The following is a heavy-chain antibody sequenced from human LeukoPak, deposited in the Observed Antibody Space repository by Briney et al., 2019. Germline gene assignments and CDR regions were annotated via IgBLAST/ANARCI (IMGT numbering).Heavy chain of an antibody. D-gene: IGHD3-22*01. V-gene: IGHV4-39*01. CDR1: GGSITNNAYY. CDR2: IHYSGST. CDR3: ARVVTKYYYDSSGSSVDP. J-gene: IGHJ5*02. Sequence: SETLSLTCTVSGGSITNNAYYWAWIRQPPGKGLEWIGSIHYSGSTHYNPSLKSRLTISVDTSKNQFSLKLSSVTAADTAVYYCARVVTKYYYDSSGSSVDPWGQGTLVTVSS.